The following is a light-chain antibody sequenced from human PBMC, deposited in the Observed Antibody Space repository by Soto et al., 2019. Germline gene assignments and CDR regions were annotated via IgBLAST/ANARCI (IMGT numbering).Light chain of an antibody. CDR1: SSNIGRNS. CDR3: AAWDDSLNEYV. V-gene: IGLV1-44*01. J-gene: IGLJ1*01. CDR2: GNN. Sequence: QSVLTQAPSVSGTPGQRVTTTCSGSSSNIGRNSVNWYQHLPGTAPKLLTHGNNHRPSGVPDRFSGSKSGTSASLAISGLQPEDEADYCCAAWDDSLNEYVFGDGTKLTVL.